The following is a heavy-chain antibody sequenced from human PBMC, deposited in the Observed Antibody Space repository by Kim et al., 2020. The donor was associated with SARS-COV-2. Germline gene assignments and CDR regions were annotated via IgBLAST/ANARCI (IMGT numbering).Heavy chain of an antibody. CDR1: GFTFSSYS. CDR2: ISSSSSYI. Sequence: GGSLRLSCAASGFTFSSYSMNWVRQAPGKGLEWVSSISSSSSYIYYADSVKGRFTISRDNAKNSLYLQMNSLRAEDTAVYYCARPTVTTVSYYYGMDVWGQGTTVTVSS. J-gene: IGHJ6*02. CDR3: ARPTVTTVSYYYGMDV. D-gene: IGHD4-17*01. V-gene: IGHV3-21*01.